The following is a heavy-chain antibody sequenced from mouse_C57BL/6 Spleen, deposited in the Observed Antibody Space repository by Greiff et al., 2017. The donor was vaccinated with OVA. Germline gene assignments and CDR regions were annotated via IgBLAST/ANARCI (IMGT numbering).Heavy chain of an antibody. Sequence: EVKLQESGGGLVKPGGSLKLSCAASGFTFSSYTMSWVRQTPEKRLEWVATISGRGGNTYYPDSVKGRFTISRDNAKNTLYLQMSSLRSEDTALYYCARRGYDGALYAMDYWGQGTSVTVSS. CDR3: ARRGYDGALYAMDY. CDR1: GFTFSSYT. CDR2: ISGRGGNT. J-gene: IGHJ4*01. V-gene: IGHV5-9*01. D-gene: IGHD2-2*01.